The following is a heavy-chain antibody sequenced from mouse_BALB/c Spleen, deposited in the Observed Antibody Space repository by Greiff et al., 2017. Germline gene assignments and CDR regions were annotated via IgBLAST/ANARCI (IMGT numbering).Heavy chain of an antibody. CDR2: IYPGNSDT. V-gene: IGHV1-5*01. Sequence: VQLQQSGTVLARPGASVKMSCKASGYSFTSYWMHWVKQRPGQGLEWIGAIYPGNSDTSYNQKFKGKAKLTAVTSASTAYMELSSLTNEDSAVYYCTPYYGNLWFAYWGQGTLVTVSA. D-gene: IGHD2-10*01. CDR1: GYSFTSYW. CDR3: TPYYGNLWFAY. J-gene: IGHJ3*01.